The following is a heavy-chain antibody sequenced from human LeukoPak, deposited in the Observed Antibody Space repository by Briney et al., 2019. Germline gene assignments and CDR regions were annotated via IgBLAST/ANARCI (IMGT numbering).Heavy chain of an antibody. J-gene: IGHJ3*02. CDR3: ARDSRYSSSWFDAFDI. CDR2: ISSSSSYI. Sequence: GGSLRLSCAASGFTFGSYSMNWVRQAPGKGLEWVSSISSSSSYIYYADSVKGRLTISRDNAKNSLYLQMNSLRAEDTAVYYCARDSRYSSSWFDAFDIWGQGTMVTVSS. D-gene: IGHD6-13*01. CDR1: GFTFGSYS. V-gene: IGHV3-21*01.